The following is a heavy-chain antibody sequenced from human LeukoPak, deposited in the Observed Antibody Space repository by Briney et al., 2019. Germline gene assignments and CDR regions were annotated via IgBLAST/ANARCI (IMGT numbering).Heavy chain of an antibody. J-gene: IGHJ3*02. CDR2: TYYRSKWYR. V-gene: IGHV6-1*01. CDR1: GDSVSSDSVA. CDR3: ARDSDAFDI. Sequence: SQTLSLTCVISGDSVSSDSVAWNWIRQSPSRGLEWLGRTYYRSKWYRDYAVSVKSRITINPDSSKNHFSLQLNSVTPEDTALYYCARDSDAFDIWGQGTMVTVSS.